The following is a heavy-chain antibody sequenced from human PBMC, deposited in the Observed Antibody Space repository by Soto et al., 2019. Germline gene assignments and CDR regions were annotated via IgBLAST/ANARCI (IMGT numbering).Heavy chain of an antibody. Sequence: GGSRRLSCAASGFTFSDYYMSWIRQAPGKGLEWVSYISSSGSTIYYADSVKGRFTISRDNAKNSLYLQMNSLRAEDTAVYYCARGFDSSGYSEAFDIWGQGTMVTVSS. CDR3: ARGFDSSGYSEAFDI. V-gene: IGHV3-11*01. J-gene: IGHJ3*02. CDR2: ISSSGSTI. D-gene: IGHD3-22*01. CDR1: GFTFSDYY.